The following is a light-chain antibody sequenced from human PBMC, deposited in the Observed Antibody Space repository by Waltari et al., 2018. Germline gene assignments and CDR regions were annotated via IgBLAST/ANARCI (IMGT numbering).Light chain of an antibody. CDR3: QQHDRPPLT. CDR2: DAF. V-gene: IGKV1-33*01. Sequence: DIQMTQSPSSLSASVGDRVTITCQASPDISNFLNWYQQKPGKAPKRLIYDAFILQTGVPSRVRGRGSGSDFTLTISSLEPEDFATYYCQQHDRPPLTFSGGTRVEIK. CDR1: PDISNF. J-gene: IGKJ4*01.